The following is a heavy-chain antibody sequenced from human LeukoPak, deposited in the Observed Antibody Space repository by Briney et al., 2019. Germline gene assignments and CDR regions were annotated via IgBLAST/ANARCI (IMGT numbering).Heavy chain of an antibody. CDR2: TGGSGGGT. J-gene: IGHJ1*01. Sequence: GGSLRLSCAASGFTFSSYAMSWVRQAPGKGLEWVSVTGGSGGGTYYADSVRGRFTISRDNSKNTLYLQMNGLRAEDTAIYYCAQTPAPYCSGGSCYCQHWGQGTLVTVSS. D-gene: IGHD2-15*01. V-gene: IGHV3-23*01. CDR3: AQTPAPYCSGGSCYCQH. CDR1: GFTFSSYA.